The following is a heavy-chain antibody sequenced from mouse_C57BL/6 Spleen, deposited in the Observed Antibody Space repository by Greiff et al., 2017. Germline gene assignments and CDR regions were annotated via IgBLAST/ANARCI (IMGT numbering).Heavy chain of an antibody. Sequence: DVKLVESGGGLVQSGRSLRLSCATSGFTFSDFYMEWVRQAPGKGLEWIAASRNKANDYTTEYSASVKGRFIVSRDTSQSILYLQMNALRAEDTAIYYCARDGGEGFDYWGQGTTLTVSS. CDR3: ARDGGEGFDY. J-gene: IGHJ2*01. V-gene: IGHV7-1*01. CDR2: SRNKANDYTT. CDR1: GFTFSDFY.